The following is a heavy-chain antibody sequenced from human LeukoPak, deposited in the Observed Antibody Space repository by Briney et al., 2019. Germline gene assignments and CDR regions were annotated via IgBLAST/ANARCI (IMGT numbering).Heavy chain of an antibody. CDR3: TTQRGSCSGGNCCLDY. D-gene: IGHD2-15*01. CDR2: IRNKRNSYAT. CDR1: GFTFSETA. J-gene: IGHJ4*02. V-gene: IGHV3-73*01. Sequence: PGGSLRLSCAASGFTFSETAMHWVRQASGKGLEWVGRIRNKRNSYATEYAASVKGRFTISRDDSKSTAYLQMNSLKTEDTAVYYCTTQRGSCSGGNCCLDYWGQGTLVTVSS.